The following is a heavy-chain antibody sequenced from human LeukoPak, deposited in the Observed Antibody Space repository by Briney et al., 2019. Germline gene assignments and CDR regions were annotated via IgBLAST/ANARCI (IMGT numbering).Heavy chain of an antibody. V-gene: IGHV3-48*04. CDR2: ISSSSATI. J-gene: IGHJ4*02. Sequence: GGSLRLSCVASGFTFNTYSMNWFRQAPGKGLEWISYISSSSATISYADSVKGRFTISRDNAKNSLYLQMNSLRAEDTAVYYCARGRDLFDSWGQGTLVIVSS. CDR3: ARGRDLFDS. CDR1: GFTFNTYS.